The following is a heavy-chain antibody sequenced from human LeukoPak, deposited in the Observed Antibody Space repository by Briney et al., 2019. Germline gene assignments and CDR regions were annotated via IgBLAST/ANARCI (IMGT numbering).Heavy chain of an antibody. CDR1: GGSFSGYY. D-gene: IGHD2-15*01. J-gene: IGHJ3*02. CDR3: AVAASAFDI. CDR2: INHSGST. Sequence: SETLSLTCAVYGGSFSGYYWSWIRQPPGKGLEWIGEINHSGSTNYNPSLKSRVTISVDTSKNQFSLKLSSVTAADTAVYYCAVAASAFDIWGQGTMVTVSS. V-gene: IGHV4-34*01.